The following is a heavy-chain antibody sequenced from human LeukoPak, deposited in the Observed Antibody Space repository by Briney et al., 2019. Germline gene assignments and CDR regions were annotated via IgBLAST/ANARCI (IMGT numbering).Heavy chain of an antibody. V-gene: IGHV1-69*13. Sequence: GASVKVSCKASGGTFSSYAISWVRQAPGQGLEWMGGIIPIFGTANYAQKFQGRVTITADESTSTAYMELSSLRSEDTAVYYCARDTPVGAAFDYWGQGTLVTVSS. J-gene: IGHJ4*02. CDR2: IIPIFGTA. CDR3: ARDTPVGAAFDY. D-gene: IGHD2-15*01. CDR1: GGTFSSYA.